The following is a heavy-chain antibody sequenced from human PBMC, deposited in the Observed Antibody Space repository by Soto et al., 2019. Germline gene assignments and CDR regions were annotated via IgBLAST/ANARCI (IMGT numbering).Heavy chain of an antibody. CDR1: GFTVSTNY. V-gene: IGHV3-53*01. D-gene: IGHD3-22*01. CDR2: IYSGGST. Sequence: GGSLRLSCAASGFTVSTNYMSWVRQAPGKGLEWVSLIYSGGSTYYADSVKGRFTISSDNSKNTLYLQMNSLRAEDTAVYYCERRSSGYPYYFDYWGQGTLVTVSS. J-gene: IGHJ4*02. CDR3: ERRSSGYPYYFDY.